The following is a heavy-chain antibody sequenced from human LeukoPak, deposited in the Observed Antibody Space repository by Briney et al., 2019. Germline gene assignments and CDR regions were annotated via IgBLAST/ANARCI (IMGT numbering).Heavy chain of an antibody. CDR2: IYFTGTT. D-gene: IGHD5-12*01. Sequence: SETLSLTCTVSGGSINNYYWSWIRQPPGKGLEWLGYIYFTGTTNYNPSLKSRVTISLDTSKNQFSLKLISVAAADTAVYYCTRLRSGSDFGAFDIWGQGTMVTVSS. J-gene: IGHJ3*02. CDR3: TRLRSGSDFGAFDI. V-gene: IGHV4-59*01. CDR1: GGSINNYY.